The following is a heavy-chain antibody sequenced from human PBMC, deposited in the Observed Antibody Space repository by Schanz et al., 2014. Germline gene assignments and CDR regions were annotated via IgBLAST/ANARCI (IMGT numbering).Heavy chain of an antibody. V-gene: IGHV1-46*03. J-gene: IGHJ4*02. D-gene: IGHD6-13*01. CDR3: ARDGEAAAGCDY. CDR2: INPSGGST. CDR1: GYTFTSYY. Sequence: QVQLVQSGAEVKKPGASVKVSCKASGYTFTSYYMHWVRQAPGQGLEWMGIINPSGGSTSYAQKFQSRVTMTKDTSTSTVYMELSSLRSEDTAVYYCARDGEAAAGCDYWGQGTLVTVSS.